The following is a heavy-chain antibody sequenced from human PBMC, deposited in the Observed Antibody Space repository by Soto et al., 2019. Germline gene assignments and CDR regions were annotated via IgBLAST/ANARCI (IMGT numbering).Heavy chain of an antibody. V-gene: IGHV3-33*01. CDR1: GFTFSSYG. J-gene: IGHJ4*02. CDR3: ARDSAYSGNYYTPPYYFDY. Sequence: GGSLRLSCAASGFTFSSYGMHWVRQAPGKGLEWVAVIWYDGSNKYYADSVKGRFTISRDNSKNTLYLQMDSLRAEDTAVYYYARDSAYSGNYYTPPYYFDYWGQGTLVTVSS. D-gene: IGHD1-26*01. CDR2: IWYDGSNK.